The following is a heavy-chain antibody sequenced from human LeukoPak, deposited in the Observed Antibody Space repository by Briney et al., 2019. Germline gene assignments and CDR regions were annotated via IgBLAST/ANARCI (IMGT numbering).Heavy chain of an antibody. J-gene: IGHJ4*02. D-gene: IGHD6-6*01. CDR3: VRRGQLDGVYSYFDY. CDR2: IYYIGST. Sequence: ETLSLTCTVSGGSISSYYWSWIRQPPGKGLDWIGYIYYIGSTNYNPSLKSRVTMSVDTSKNQFSLKLGSVTAADMAVYYCVRRGQLDGVYSYFDYWGQGTLVTVSS. CDR1: GGSISSYY. V-gene: IGHV4-59*08.